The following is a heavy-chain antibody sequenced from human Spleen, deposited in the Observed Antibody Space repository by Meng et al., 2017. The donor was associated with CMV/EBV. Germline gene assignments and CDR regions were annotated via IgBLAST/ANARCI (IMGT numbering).Heavy chain of an antibody. Sequence: TLSTYGMHLVRQAPGKGLVWVSHIKSDGSSTNYADSVKGRFTISRDNAKNTVYLQMNSLRAEDTAIYYCARDVLGSCRGTSCYRLSPWGQGTLVTVSS. CDR3: ARDVLGSCRGTSCYRLSP. CDR2: IKSDGSST. J-gene: IGHJ5*02. V-gene: IGHV3-74*01. D-gene: IGHD2-2*01. CDR1: TLSTYG.